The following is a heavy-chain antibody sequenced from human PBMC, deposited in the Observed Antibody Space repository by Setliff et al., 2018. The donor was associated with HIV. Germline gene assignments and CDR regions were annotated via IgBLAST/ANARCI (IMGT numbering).Heavy chain of an antibody. V-gene: IGHV4-4*07. J-gene: IGHJ5*02. CDR1: GGSISGYF. Sequence: LSLTCNVSGGSISGYFWTWIRQPAGKGLEWIGRIYTSGSTNYNPSLKSRLSMSIDTSKNHFPLRLTSVTAADTAVYYCARDLPELTGRSFDPWGQGIQVTVSS. D-gene: IGHD7-27*01. CDR2: IYTSGST. CDR3: ARDLPELTGRSFDP.